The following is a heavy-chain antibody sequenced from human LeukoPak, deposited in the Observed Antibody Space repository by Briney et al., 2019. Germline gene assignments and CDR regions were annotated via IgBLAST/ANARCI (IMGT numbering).Heavy chain of an antibody. CDR3: ARGGHKFFGAAQAAFNW. CDR1: GYTFTGYY. Sequence: EASVKVSCKASGYTFTGYYMHWVRQAPGQGLEWMGWINPNSGGTNYAQKSQGRVTMTRDTSISTAYMELSRLRSDDTAVYYCARGGHKFFGAAQAAFNWGGKEPLFTVS. D-gene: IGHD3-3*01. V-gene: IGHV1-2*02. J-gene: IGHJ4*02. CDR2: INPNSGGT.